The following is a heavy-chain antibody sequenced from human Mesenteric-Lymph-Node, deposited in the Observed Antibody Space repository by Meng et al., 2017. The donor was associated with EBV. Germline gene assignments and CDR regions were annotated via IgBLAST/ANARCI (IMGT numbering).Heavy chain of an antibody. CDR1: GDSFSGYF. D-gene: IGHD4-23*01. J-gene: IGHJ4*02. V-gene: IGHV4-34*02. CDR3: ARGGGVLTPLDY. Sequence: QVQFQQWGGGLLKPSWTLSLTCAVYGDSFSGYFWSWIRQPLGKGLEWIGEINHSGGTNYNPSLESRVTISVDASKNQFSLKLRSVTAADTAVYYCARGGGVLTPLDYWGQGGLVTVSS. CDR2: INHSGGT.